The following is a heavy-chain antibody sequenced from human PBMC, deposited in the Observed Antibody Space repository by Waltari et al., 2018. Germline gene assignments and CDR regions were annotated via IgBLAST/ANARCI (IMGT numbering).Heavy chain of an antibody. CDR1: GYTFTNYA. CDR3: ARGTGTLRGWFDP. J-gene: IGHJ5*02. D-gene: IGHD1-7*01. V-gene: IGHV1-8*01. CDR2: MNPNTGNT. Sequence: QVQLVQSGAEVKKPGASVQVSCKASGYTFTNYAINWVRQATGQGLEWMGWMNPNTGNTGYAQKFQGRVTMTRNTSITTAYMDLSSLRSEDTAVYYCARGTGTLRGWFDPWGQGSLVTVSS.